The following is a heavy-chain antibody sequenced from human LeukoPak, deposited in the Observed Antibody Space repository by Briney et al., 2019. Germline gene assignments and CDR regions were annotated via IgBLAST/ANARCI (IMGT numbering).Heavy chain of an antibody. D-gene: IGHD6-13*01. J-gene: IGHJ4*02. CDR3: ARDIAAAGPYDY. CDR1: GFTFSGYS. CDR2: ISSSSSYI. Sequence: GGSLRLSCAASGFTFSGYSMNWVRQAPGKGLEWVSSISSSSSYIYYADSVKGRFTISRDNAKNSLYLQMNSLRAEDTAVYYCARDIAAAGPYDYWGQGTLVTVSS. V-gene: IGHV3-21*01.